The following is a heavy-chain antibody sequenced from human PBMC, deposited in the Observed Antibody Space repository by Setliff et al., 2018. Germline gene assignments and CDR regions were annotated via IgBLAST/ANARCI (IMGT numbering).Heavy chain of an antibody. Sequence: SETLSLTCTVSGGSISGNSHYWAWIRQPPGKGLEWLGDVYYSGSAHWNPSLKSRVTLSVDTSKNQFSLNLRSVTAADTAVYYCALSGTYRFFDYWGQGTLVTVSS. D-gene: IGHD1-26*01. CDR3: ALSGTYRFFDY. CDR1: GGSISGNSHY. CDR2: VYYSGSA. J-gene: IGHJ4*02. V-gene: IGHV4-39*07.